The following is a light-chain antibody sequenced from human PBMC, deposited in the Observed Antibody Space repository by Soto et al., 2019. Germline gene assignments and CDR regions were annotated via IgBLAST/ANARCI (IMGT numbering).Light chain of an antibody. Sequence: IMMTQSPGTQSFSPGDRATLSCRASQTVSSRDVAWYQQRPRQAPRLLTYGTSKRAAGIPDRFSGSRSGSDFTLTTSILAPEDVAVYHCQHYGTTPMYNFEQGTRLDI. CDR1: QTVSSRD. V-gene: IGKV3-20*01. J-gene: IGKJ2*01. CDR2: GTS. CDR3: QHYGTTPMYN.